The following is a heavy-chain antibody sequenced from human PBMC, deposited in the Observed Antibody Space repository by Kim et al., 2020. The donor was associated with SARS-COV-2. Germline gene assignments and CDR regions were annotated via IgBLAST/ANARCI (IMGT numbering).Heavy chain of an antibody. CDR3: ARDIYHYYGSGSYYNAGRHTTTDY. CDR1: GFTFSSYW. J-gene: IGHJ4*02. CDR2: IKQDGSEK. Sequence: GGSLRLSCAASGFTFSSYWMSWVRQAPGKGLEWVANIKQDGSEKYYVDSVKGRFTISRDNAKNSLYLQMNSLRAEDTAVYYCARDIYHYYGSGSYYNAGRHTTTDYWGQGTLVTVSS. V-gene: IGHV3-7*01. D-gene: IGHD3-10*01.